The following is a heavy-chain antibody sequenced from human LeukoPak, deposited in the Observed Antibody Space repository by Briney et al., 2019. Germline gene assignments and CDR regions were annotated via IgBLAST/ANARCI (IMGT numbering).Heavy chain of an antibody. V-gene: IGHV3-23*01. D-gene: IGHD3-10*01. J-gene: IGHJ4*02. CDR3: ARILWFGEFFY. CDR2: ISGSGGST. CDR1: GFTFSSYA. Sequence: GGSLRLSCAASGFTFSSYAMSWVRQAPGKGLEWVSAISGSGGSTYYADSVKGRFTISRDNSKNTLYLQMNSLRAEDTAVYYCARILWFGEFFYWGQGTLVTVSS.